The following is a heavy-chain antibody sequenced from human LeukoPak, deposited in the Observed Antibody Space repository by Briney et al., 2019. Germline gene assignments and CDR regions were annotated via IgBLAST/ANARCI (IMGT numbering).Heavy chain of an antibody. CDR2: ISSRSATI. CDR1: GFTFSSYS. Sequence: GGSLRLSCAASGFTFSSYSMNWVRQAPGKGLEWVSYISSRSATIYYADSVKGRFTISRDNAKNSLYLQMSSLRAEDTAVYYCARDPLSSSSFDLWGQGTLVTVSS. D-gene: IGHD6-13*01. J-gene: IGHJ4*02. CDR3: ARDPLSSSSFDL. V-gene: IGHV3-48*01.